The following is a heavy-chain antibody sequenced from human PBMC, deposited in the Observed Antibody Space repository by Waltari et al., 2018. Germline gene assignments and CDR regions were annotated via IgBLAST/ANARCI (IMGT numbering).Heavy chain of an antibody. CDR1: GFTCRAYS. V-gene: IGHV3-21*01. J-gene: IGHJ4*02. D-gene: IGHD1-26*01. CDR3: ARMSPQLGGAGF. Sequence: EVQLVESGGGLVKPGGSLRLSCAASGFTCRAYSMTWVRQAPGKGLEWVASIRASGSDIYYADSVMGRFTISRDNSKNSLYLQMHSLRAEDTAVYYCARMSPQLGGAGFWGQGTLVSVSS. CDR2: IRASGSDI.